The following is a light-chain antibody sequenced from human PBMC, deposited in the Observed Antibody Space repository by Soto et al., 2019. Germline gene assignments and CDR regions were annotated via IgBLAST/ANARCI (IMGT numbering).Light chain of an antibody. V-gene: IGLV2-14*01. CDR1: SSDVGFYNY. CDR2: EVT. CDR3: CSYTTSSTRV. J-gene: IGLJ1*01. Sequence: QSALTQPASVSGSPGQSIAIPCTGSSSDVGFYNYISWYQQHPGKVPKLIIYEVTNRPSGVSNRFSGSKSGNTASLTISGLQAEDEADYYCCSYTTSSTRVFGTGTKVTVL.